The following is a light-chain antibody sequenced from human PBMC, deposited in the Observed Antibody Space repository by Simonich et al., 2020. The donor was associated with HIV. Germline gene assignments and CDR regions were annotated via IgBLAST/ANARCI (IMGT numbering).Light chain of an antibody. CDR2: WAP. CDR1: QSVLYSSNNKNY. CDR3: QQYYSTPYT. J-gene: IGKJ2*01. V-gene: IGKV4-1*01. Sequence: DIVMTQSPDSLAVSLGARATINCKSSQSVLYSSNNKNYLTWYQQKPGQPPKLLIYWAPTRESGVPDRFSGSGSGTDFTLTISSLQAEDVAVYYCQQYYSTPYTFGQGTKLEIK.